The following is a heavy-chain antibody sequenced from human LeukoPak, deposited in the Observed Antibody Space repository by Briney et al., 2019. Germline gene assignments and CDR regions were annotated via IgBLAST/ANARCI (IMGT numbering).Heavy chain of an antibody. D-gene: IGHD1-26*01. CDR3: ARDGDRGWDLDY. CDR1: GFTFSSHE. CDR2: INGRGVVV. J-gene: IGHJ4*02. Sequence: HPGGSLRLSCVASGFTFSSHEMNWVRQAPGKGLEWISYINGRGVVVDYAASVKGRFTISRDNAQNSLFLQMNNLSDEDTAVYYWARDGDRGWDLDYWGQGNLVTVS. V-gene: IGHV3-48*03.